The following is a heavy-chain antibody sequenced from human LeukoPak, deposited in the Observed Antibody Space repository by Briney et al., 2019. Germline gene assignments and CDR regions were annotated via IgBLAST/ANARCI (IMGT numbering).Heavy chain of an antibody. V-gene: IGHV6-1*01. D-gene: IGHD6-19*01. CDR1: GDSVSSNSAA. CDR2: TYYRSKCYH. J-gene: IGHJ4*02. Sequence: SQTLSLTCAISGDSVSSNSAAWNWIRQSPSRGLQWLARTYYRSKCYHDYAVSVKSRITINPNTSKNQFSLQLNSVTPEDTAVYYCAREWSSAWSHWGQGTLVTVSS. CDR3: AREWSSAWSH.